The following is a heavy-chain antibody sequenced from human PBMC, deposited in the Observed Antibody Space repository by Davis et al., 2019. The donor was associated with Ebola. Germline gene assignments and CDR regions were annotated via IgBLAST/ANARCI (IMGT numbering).Heavy chain of an antibody. CDR1: GFTFSSYG. V-gene: IGHV3-33*01. J-gene: IGHJ4*02. Sequence: GESLKISCAASGFTFSSYGMHWVRQAPGKGLEWVAVIWYDGSNKYYADSVKGRFTISRDNSKNTLYLQMNSLRDEDTAVYYCAIIAWSYDEDYWGQGTLVTVSS. CDR2: IWYDGSNK. CDR3: AIIAWSYDEDY. D-gene: IGHD1-26*01.